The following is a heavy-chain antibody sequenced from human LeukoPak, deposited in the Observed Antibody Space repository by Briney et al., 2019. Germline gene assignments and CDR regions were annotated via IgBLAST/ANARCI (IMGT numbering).Heavy chain of an antibody. CDR1: GFTFSSYR. CDR3: ARVSTVAGRPFDY. Sequence: GGSLRLSCAASGFTFSSYRMHWVRPTPEKWLVWVSRITSDGSSTNYADSVKGRFTISRDNAKSTLYLQVNSLRAEDTAVYYCARVSTVAGRPFDYWGQGTLVTVSS. D-gene: IGHD6-19*01. J-gene: IGHJ4*02. CDR2: ITSDGSST. V-gene: IGHV3-74*01.